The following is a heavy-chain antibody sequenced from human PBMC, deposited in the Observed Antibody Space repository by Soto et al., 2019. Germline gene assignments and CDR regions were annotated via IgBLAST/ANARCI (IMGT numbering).Heavy chain of an antibody. J-gene: IGHJ3*01. D-gene: IGHD3-10*01. CDR3: ARVWGGGFDF. Sequence: PSETLSLTCAVSGDSISSYYCIWIRQPPGKGLESIGYLYYGRSANYNPSLKSRVTISVDTSKNQFSLKLSSVTAADTAVYYCARVWGGGFDFWGQGTMVTVSS. CDR1: GDSISSYY. V-gene: IGHV4-59*01. CDR2: LYYGRSA.